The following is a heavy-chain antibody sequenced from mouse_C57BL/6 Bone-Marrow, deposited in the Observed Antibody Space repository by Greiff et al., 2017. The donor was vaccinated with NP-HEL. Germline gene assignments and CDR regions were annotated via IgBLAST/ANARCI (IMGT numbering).Heavy chain of an antibody. CDR3: ARGGNPVSDAMDY. D-gene: IGHD2-1*01. CDR1: GYTFTSYW. J-gene: IGHJ4*01. V-gene: IGHV1-53*01. Sequence: QVQLQQPGTELVKPGASVKLSCKASGYTFTSYWMHWVKQRPGQGLEWIGNINPSNGGTNYNEKFKSKATLTVDKSSSTAYMQLSSLTSGDSAVYYCARGGNPVSDAMDYWGQGTSVTVSS. CDR2: INPSNGGT.